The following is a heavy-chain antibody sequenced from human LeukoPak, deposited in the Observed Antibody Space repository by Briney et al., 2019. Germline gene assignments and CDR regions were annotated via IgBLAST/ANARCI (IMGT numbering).Heavy chain of an antibody. CDR1: GFTFSSYG. D-gene: IGHD3-10*01. V-gene: IGHV3-30*18. J-gene: IGHJ4*02. Sequence: PGGSLRLSCAASGFTFSSYGMHWVRQAPGKGLEWVAVISYDGSNKYYADSVKGRFTISRDNSKNTLYPQMNSLRAEDTAVYYCAKDMGYYYGSGSYYNVNDYWGQGTLVTVSS. CDR2: ISYDGSNK. CDR3: AKDMGYYYGSGSYYNVNDY.